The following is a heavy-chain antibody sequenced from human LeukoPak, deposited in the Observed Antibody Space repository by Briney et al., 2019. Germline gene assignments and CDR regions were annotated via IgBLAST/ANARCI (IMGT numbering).Heavy chain of an antibody. D-gene: IGHD2-8*01. CDR3: ARQGYCTNGVCYNVDAFDI. J-gene: IGHJ3*02. CDR1: GGSFSGYY. V-gene: IGHV4-34*01. CDR2: INHSGST. Sequence: SETLSLTCAVYGGSFSGYYWSWIRQPPGKGLEWIGEINHSGSTNYNPSLKSRVTISVDTSKNQFSLKQSSVTAADTAVYYCARQGYCTNGVCYNVDAFDIWGQGTMVTVSS.